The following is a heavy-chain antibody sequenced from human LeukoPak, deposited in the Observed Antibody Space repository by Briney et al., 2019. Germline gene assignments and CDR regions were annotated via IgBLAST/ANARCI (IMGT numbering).Heavy chain of an antibody. V-gene: IGHV3-66*02. D-gene: IGHD4-23*01. CDR2: IYRGGST. J-gene: IGHJ4*02. CDR3: ARGDDYGGSPFDS. CDR1: GFTVSSNY. Sequence: PGGSLRLSCAASGFTVSSNYRSWVRQAPGKGLEWVSVIYRGGSTYYADSVKGRFTISRDNSKNTLYLQMNSLRAEDTAVYYCARGDDYGGSPFDSWGQGPLVTVSS.